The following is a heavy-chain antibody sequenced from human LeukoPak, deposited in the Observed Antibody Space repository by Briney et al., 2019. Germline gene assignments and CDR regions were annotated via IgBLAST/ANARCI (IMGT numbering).Heavy chain of an antibody. CDR2: INHSGST. CDR3: ARGGSLQLWTPFWDY. CDR1: GDSISSNIYY. Sequence: PSETLSLTCTVSGDSISSNIYYWGWIRQPPGKGLEWIGEINHSGSTNYNPSLKSRVTISVDTSKNQFSLKLSSVTASDTAVYYCARGGSLQLWTPFWDYWGQGTLVTVSS. J-gene: IGHJ4*02. V-gene: IGHV4-39*07. D-gene: IGHD5-18*01.